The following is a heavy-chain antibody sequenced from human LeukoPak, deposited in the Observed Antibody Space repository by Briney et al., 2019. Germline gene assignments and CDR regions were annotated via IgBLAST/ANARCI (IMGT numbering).Heavy chain of an antibody. J-gene: IGHJ3*02. CDR3: AKPIVVVVAASPKINDAFDI. CDR2: ISYDGSNK. V-gene: IGHV3-30*18. CDR1: GFTFSSYG. Sequence: GGSLRLSCAASGFTFSSYGMHWVRQAPGKGLEWVAVISYDGSNKYYADSVKGRFTISRDNSKNTLYLQMNSLRAEDTAVYYCAKPIVVVVAASPKINDAFDIWGQGTMVTVSS. D-gene: IGHD2-15*01.